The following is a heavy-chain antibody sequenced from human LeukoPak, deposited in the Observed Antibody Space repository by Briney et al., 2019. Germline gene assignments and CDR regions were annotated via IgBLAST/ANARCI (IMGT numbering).Heavy chain of an antibody. V-gene: IGHV4-39*07. Sequence: GSLRLSCAASGFTFSSYGMSWVRQAPGKGLEWIGSIYYSGSTYYNPSLKSRVTISVDTSKNQFSLKLSSVTAADTAVYYCARGQAALVARSYYFDYWGQGTLVTVSS. D-gene: IGHD5-12*01. CDR1: GFTFSSYG. CDR3: ARGQAALVARSYYFDY. J-gene: IGHJ4*02. CDR2: IYYSGST.